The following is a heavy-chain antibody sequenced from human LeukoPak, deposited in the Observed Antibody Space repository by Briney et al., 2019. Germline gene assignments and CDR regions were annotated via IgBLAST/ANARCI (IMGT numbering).Heavy chain of an antibody. CDR3: ARDAYYYGSGSDENYYYYGMDV. J-gene: IGHJ6*02. CDR1: GGSISSYY. CDR2: IYTSGST. V-gene: IGHV4-4*07. Sequence: SETLSLTCTVSGGSISSYYWSWIRQPAGKGLEWIGRIYTSGSTNYNPSLKSRVTMSVDTSKNQFSLKLSSVTAADTAVYYCARDAYYYGSGSDENYYYYGMDVWGQGTLVTVSS. D-gene: IGHD3-10*01.